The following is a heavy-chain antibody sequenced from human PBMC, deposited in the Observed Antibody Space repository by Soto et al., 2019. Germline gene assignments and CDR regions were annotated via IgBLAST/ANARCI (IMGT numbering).Heavy chain of an antibody. D-gene: IGHD6-13*01. Sequence: KTGGSLRLSCAASGFTFSNAWMSWVRQAPGKGLEWVGRIKSKTDNRTTDYAAHVKVRITMSRDDSKDSLYLQMISLKAEDADVYYCTTTIAAAGTRWFDPWGQGTRVTVSS. CDR3: TTTIAAAGTRWFDP. CDR2: IKSKTDNRTT. J-gene: IGHJ5*02. V-gene: IGHV3-15*01. CDR1: GFTFSNAW.